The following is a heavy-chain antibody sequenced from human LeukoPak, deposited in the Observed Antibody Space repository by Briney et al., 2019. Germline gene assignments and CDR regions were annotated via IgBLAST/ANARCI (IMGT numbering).Heavy chain of an antibody. V-gene: IGHV1-2*02. D-gene: IGHD6-19*01. Sequence: ASVKVSCKAAGYTFTGYYMHWVRQAPGQGLEWVGWINPNSGGTNYAQKFQGRVTMTRDTSISTAYMELSRLRSDGTAVYYCARDAGYSSGWTWGYYYYMDVWGKGTTVTVSS. J-gene: IGHJ6*03. CDR3: ARDAGYSSGWTWGYYYYMDV. CDR2: INPNSGGT. CDR1: GYTFTGYY.